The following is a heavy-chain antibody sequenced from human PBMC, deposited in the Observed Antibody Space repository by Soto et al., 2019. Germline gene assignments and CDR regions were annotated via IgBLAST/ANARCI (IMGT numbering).Heavy chain of an antibody. J-gene: IGHJ4*02. CDR1: GFTFSNYA. D-gene: IGHD6-13*01. V-gene: IGHV3-23*01. CDR2: ISDSGAGT. CDR3: ATRISAAGQPGYFDY. Sequence: GGSLRLSCAASGFTFSNYAMSWVRQAPGKGLEWVSAISDSGAGTYYADSVKGRFTISRDNSKNTLYLQMNSLRAEDTAVYYCATRISAAGQPGYFDYWGQGT.